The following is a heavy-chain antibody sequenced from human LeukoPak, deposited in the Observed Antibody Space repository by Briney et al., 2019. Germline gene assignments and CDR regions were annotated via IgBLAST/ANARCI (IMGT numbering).Heavy chain of an antibody. CDR3: ASRSSGSYYSGDY. Sequence: SVKVSCKASGGTFSSYAIRWVRQAPGQGLEWMGRIIPILGIANYAQKFQGRVTITADKSTSTAYMELSSLRSEDTAVYYCASRSSGSYYSGDYWGQGTLVTVSS. D-gene: IGHD1-26*01. V-gene: IGHV1-69*04. CDR2: IIPILGIA. J-gene: IGHJ4*02. CDR1: GGTFSSYA.